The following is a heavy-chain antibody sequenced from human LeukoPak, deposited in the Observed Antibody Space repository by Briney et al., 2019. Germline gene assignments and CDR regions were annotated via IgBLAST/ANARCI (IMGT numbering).Heavy chain of an antibody. Sequence: SETLSLTCTVSGGSISSYYWSWLRQPPGKGLEWIGYINYSGDTNYNPSLKSRVTISVDTSKNQFSLTLRSVTAADSAVYYCARGPTTSYYDGSGYYYFDYWGQGTLVPVSS. CDR2: INYSGDT. V-gene: IGHV4-59*12. CDR3: ARGPTTSYYDGSGYYYFDY. CDR1: GGSISSYY. D-gene: IGHD3-22*01. J-gene: IGHJ4*02.